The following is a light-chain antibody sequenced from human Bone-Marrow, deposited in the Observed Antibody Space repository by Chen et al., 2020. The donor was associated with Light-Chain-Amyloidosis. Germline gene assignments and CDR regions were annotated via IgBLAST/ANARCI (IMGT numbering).Light chain of an antibody. CDR2: DDS. V-gene: IGLV3-21*02. J-gene: IGLJ3*02. CDR3: QVWDRSSDRPV. CDR1: KIGSTS. Sequence: SYVLTQPSSVSVAPGHTATIACGGNKIGSTSVHWYQQTPGQAPLLVVYDDSDRPSGSPERLSGSNSGNTATLTISRVEAGDEADYYCQVWDRSSDRPVFGGGTKLTVI.